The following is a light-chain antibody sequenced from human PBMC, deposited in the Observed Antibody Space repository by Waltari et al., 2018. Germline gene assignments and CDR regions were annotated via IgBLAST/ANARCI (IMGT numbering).Light chain of an antibody. CDR3: HQYYSSRWT. CDR1: QSLFYSSNNRNY. J-gene: IGKJ1*01. CDR2: WAS. V-gene: IGKV4-1*01. Sequence: DIVMTQSPDSLPVSLGERATINSKSNQSLFYSSNNRNYLAWYQQKPGQSSKMIIYWASTRKSGVPDRFHGSGSQTDFTLTISGLQAEDVAVYYCHQYYSSRWTFGQGTKVEIK.